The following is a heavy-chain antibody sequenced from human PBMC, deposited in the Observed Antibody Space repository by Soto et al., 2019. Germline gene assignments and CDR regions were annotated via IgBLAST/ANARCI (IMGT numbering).Heavy chain of an antibody. J-gene: IGHJ4*02. CDR1: GFTFSSYG. V-gene: IGHV3-30*03. CDR2: ISYDGSNK. D-gene: IGHD3-22*01. Sequence: GGSQRLSCSASGFTFSSYGPHWVRQAPGRHLEWVAVISYDGSNKYYADSVKGRFTISRDNAKNSLYLQMNSLRDEDTALYYCASSSDYYDSSGYHVLYFDYWGQGNMVTVSS. CDR3: ASSSDYYDSSGYHVLYFDY.